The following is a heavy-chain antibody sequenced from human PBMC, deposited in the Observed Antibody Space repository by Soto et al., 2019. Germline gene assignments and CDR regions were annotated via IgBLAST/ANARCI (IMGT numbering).Heavy chain of an antibody. Sequence: QVQLQQWGAGLLKPSETLSLTCAVYGGSFSGYYWSWIRQPPGKGLEWIGEINHSGSTNYNPSLKSRVTISADTSKNQFSLKLSSVTAADTAVYYCARGTRLLWFGPNWFDPWGQGTLVTVSS. V-gene: IGHV4-34*01. J-gene: IGHJ5*02. CDR2: INHSGST. CDR1: GGSFSGYY. D-gene: IGHD3-10*01. CDR3: ARGTRLLWFGPNWFDP.